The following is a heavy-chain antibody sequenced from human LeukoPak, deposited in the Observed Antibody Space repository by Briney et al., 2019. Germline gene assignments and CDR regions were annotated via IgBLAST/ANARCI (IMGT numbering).Heavy chain of an antibody. J-gene: IGHJ4*02. Sequence: GGSLRLSCAASGFTFSSYGMHWVRQAPGKRLEWVAVIWYDGSNKYYADSVKGRFTISRDNSKNTLYLQMNSLRAEDTAVYYCARDPTWGRRAAAGIDYWGQGTLVTVSS. CDR2: IWYDGSNK. D-gene: IGHD6-13*01. CDR1: GFTFSSYG. CDR3: ARDPTWGRRAAAGIDY. V-gene: IGHV3-33*01.